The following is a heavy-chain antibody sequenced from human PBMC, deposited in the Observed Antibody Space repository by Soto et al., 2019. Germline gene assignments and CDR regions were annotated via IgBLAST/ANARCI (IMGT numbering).Heavy chain of an antibody. CDR3: ARDTARKFDP. J-gene: IGHJ5*01. CDR2: ISYDGSNK. Sequence: QVQLVESGGGVVQPGRSLGHSCAASGFTFSSYAMHWVRQAPGKGLEWVAVISYDGSNKYYADSVKGRFTISRDNSKNTLSLQMNSLRAADTAVYYCARDTARKFDPWGQGTLVTVSS. V-gene: IGHV3-30-3*01. CDR1: GFTFSSYA. D-gene: IGHD6-25*01.